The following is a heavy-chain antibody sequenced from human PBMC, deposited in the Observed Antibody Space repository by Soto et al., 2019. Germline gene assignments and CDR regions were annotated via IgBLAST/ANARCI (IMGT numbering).Heavy chain of an antibody. CDR1: GGTFSSYT. D-gene: IGHD4-17*01. V-gene: IGHV1-69*08. J-gene: IGHJ4*02. CDR2: IIPILGIA. Sequence: QVQLVQSGAEVKKPGSSVKVSCKASGGTFSSYTISWVRQAPGQGLEWMGRIIPILGIANYAQKFQGRVTXXAXKXXSTAHMELSSLRSEDTAVYYCAIEITTVTTYYFDYWGQGTLVTVSS. CDR3: AIEITTVTTYYFDY.